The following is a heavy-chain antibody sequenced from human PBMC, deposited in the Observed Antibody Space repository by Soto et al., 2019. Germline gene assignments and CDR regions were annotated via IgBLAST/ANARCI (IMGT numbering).Heavy chain of an antibody. J-gene: IGHJ6*02. Sequence: SVKVSCKASGGTFSSYAISWVRQAPGQGLEWMGGIIPIFGTANYAQKFQGRVTITADKSTSTAYMELSSLRSEDTAVYYCARDLNNYDFWSGYFNYYYGMDVWGQGTTVTVSS. CDR2: IIPIFGTA. D-gene: IGHD3-3*01. CDR3: ARDLNNYDFWSGYFNYYYGMDV. V-gene: IGHV1-69*06. CDR1: GGTFSSYA.